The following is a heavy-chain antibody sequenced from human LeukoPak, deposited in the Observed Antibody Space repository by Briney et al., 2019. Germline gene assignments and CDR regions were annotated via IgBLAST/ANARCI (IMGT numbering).Heavy chain of an antibody. J-gene: IGHJ4*02. CDR2: IIPIFGTA. CDR1: GGTFNSYA. V-gene: IGHV1-69*01. Sequence: SVKVSCKASGGTFNSYAISWVRQAPGQGLEWMGGIIPIFGTANFAQKFQGRLTITADESTSTAYMELSSLRSEDTAMYYCARQWTGSFIDYWGQGTLVTVSS. D-gene: IGHD1-26*01. CDR3: ARQWTGSFIDY.